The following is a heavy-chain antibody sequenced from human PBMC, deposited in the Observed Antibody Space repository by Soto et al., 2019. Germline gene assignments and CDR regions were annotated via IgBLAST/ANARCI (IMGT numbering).Heavy chain of an antibody. D-gene: IGHD6-6*01. CDR3: ARDSSPSGRGGGMDV. Sequence: QVQLVQSGAEVKKPGSSVKVSCKASGGTFSSYAISWVRQAPGQGLEWMGGIIPIFGTANYAQKFQGRVTITGDESTSTAYLELGSLRFEDTGVYYRARDSSPSGRGGGMDVWGQGTTVTVSS. CDR1: GGTFSSYA. CDR2: IIPIFGTA. V-gene: IGHV1-69*01. J-gene: IGHJ6*02.